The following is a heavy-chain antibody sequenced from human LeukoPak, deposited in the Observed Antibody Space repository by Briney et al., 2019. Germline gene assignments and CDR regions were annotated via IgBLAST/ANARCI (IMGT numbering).Heavy chain of an antibody. Sequence: PGGSPRLSCAASGFTFSSYGMHWVRQAPGKGLEWVAFIRYDGSNKYYADSVKGRFTISRDNSKNTLYLQMNSLRAEDTTVYYCANAVRLCSGLKLGYCSGGSCCNFDYWGQGTLVTVSS. D-gene: IGHD2-15*01. J-gene: IGHJ4*02. CDR3: ANAVRLCSGLKLGYCSGGSCCNFDY. V-gene: IGHV3-30*02. CDR2: IRYDGSNK. CDR1: GFTFSSYG.